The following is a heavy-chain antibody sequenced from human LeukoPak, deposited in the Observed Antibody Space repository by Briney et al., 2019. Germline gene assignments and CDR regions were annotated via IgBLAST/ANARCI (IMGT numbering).Heavy chain of an antibody. J-gene: IGHJ6*03. V-gene: IGHV3-11*04. Sequence: GGSLRLSCAASGFTFSDYYMSWIRQAPGKGLEWVSYISSSGSTIYYADSVKGRFTISRDNAKNSLYLQMNSLRTEDTAVYYCARDGHHYYYYMDVWGKGTTVTVSS. CDR3: ARDGHHYYYYMDV. CDR2: ISSSGSTI. CDR1: GFTFSDYY.